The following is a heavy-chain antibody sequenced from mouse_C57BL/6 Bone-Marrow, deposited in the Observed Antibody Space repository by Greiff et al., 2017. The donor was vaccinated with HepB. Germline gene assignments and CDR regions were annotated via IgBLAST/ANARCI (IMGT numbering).Heavy chain of an antibody. Sequence: QVQLQQPGAELVRPGSSVKLSCKASGYTFTSYWLDWVKQRPGQGLECIGNIYPSDSETHYNQKFKDKATLTVDKSSSTAYMQLSSLTSEDSAVYYCARGRDYWGQGTTLTVSS. CDR3: ARGRDY. V-gene: IGHV1-61*01. J-gene: IGHJ2*01. CDR2: IYPSDSET. CDR1: GYTFTSYW.